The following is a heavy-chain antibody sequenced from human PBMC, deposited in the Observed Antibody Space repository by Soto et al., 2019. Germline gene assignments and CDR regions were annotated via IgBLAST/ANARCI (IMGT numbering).Heavy chain of an antibody. D-gene: IGHD3-3*01. CDR1: GFTFSSYA. CDR2: ISYDGSNK. V-gene: IGHV3-30-3*01. CDR3: ARDAARVLRFLEWLPTSPNWFDP. J-gene: IGHJ5*02. Sequence: GSLRLSCAASGFTFSSYAMHWVRQAPGKGLEWVAVISYDGSNKYYADSVKGRFTISRDNSKNTLYLQMNSLRAEDTAVYYCARDAARVLRFLEWLPTSPNWFDPWGQGTLVTVSS.